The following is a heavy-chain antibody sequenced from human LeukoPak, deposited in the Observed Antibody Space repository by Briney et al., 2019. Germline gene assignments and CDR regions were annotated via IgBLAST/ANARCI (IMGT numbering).Heavy chain of an antibody. Sequence: GASVKVSCKASGGTFSSYAISWVRQAPGQGLEWMGGIIPIFGTANYAQKFQGRVTITADESTSTAYMGLSSLRSEDTAVYYCAVGDCNSTSSYLHAFDVCGQGPRVTVSS. CDR3: AVGDCNSTSSYLHAFDV. CDR1: GGTFSSYA. V-gene: IGHV1-69*13. D-gene: IGHD2-2*01. J-gene: IGHJ3*01. CDR2: IIPIFGTA.